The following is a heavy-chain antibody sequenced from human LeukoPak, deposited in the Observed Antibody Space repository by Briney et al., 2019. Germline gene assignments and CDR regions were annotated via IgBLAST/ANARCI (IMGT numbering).Heavy chain of an antibody. D-gene: IGHD2-8*01. CDR3: ARDPPYCTNGVCSAFDY. CDR2: INPNSGGT. CDR1: GYTFTGYY. V-gene: IGHV1-2*02. J-gene: IGHJ4*02. Sequence: ASVKVSCKASGYTFTGYYMHWVRQAPGQGLERMGWINPNSGGTNYAQKFQGRVTMTRDTSISTAYMELSRLRSDDTAVYYCARDPPYCTNGVCSAFDYWGQGTLVTVSS.